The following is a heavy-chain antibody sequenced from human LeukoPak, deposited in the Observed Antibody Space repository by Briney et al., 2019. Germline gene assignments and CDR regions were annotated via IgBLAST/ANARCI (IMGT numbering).Heavy chain of an antibody. J-gene: IGHJ6*02. CDR1: GGSISSYY. CDR3: ARSIAAAGPIAPYYYYYGMDV. CDR2: IYTSGST. Sequence: SETLSPACTVSGGSISSYYWSWIRQPAGKGLEWIGRIYTSGSTNYNPSLKSRVTMSVDTSKNQFSLKLSSVTAADTAVYYCARSIAAAGPIAPYYYYYGMDVWGQGTTVTVSS. D-gene: IGHD6-13*01. V-gene: IGHV4-4*07.